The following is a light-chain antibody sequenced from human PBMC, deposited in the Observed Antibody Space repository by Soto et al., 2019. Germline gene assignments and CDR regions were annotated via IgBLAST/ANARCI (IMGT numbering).Light chain of an antibody. CDR2: AAS. V-gene: IGKV1-9*01. J-gene: IGKJ5*01. Sequence: IQLTQSPSSLSASVGDRVTITCRASQGISSYLAWYQQNPGKAPKLLIYAASTLQSGVPSRFSGSGSGTDFTLTISSLQPEDFATYYCQQLNSYSTPFVTFGQGTRLEIK. CDR3: QQLNSYSTPFVT. CDR1: QGISSY.